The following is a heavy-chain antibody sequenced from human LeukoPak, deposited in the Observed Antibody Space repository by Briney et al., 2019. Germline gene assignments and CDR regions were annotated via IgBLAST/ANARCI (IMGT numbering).Heavy chain of an antibody. V-gene: IGHV3-21*01. CDR2: ISSSSSYI. Sequence: GGSLRLSCAASGFTFSSYSMDWVRQAPGKGLEWVSSISSSSSYIYYADSVKGRFTTSKDNAKNSLYLQMNSLRAEDAAVYYCARDYGSSSFAFDIWGQGTMVTVSS. J-gene: IGHJ3*02. CDR1: GFTFSSYS. D-gene: IGHD6-6*01. CDR3: ARDYGSSSFAFDI.